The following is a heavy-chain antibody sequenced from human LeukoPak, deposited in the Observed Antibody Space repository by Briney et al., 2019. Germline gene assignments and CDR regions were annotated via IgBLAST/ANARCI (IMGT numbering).Heavy chain of an antibody. CDR2: ISSGSEK. J-gene: IGHJ4*02. CDR1: GFTFSIFP. CDR3: ARDLELSAVYYFDS. V-gene: IGHV3-30*04. Sequence: GSLRLSCQASGFTFSIFPMHWVRQAPGKGLGWVALISSGSEKYYADSAKGRFTSSRDNSKNMLYLQMNSLRADDTAVYYCARDLELSAVYYFDSWGQGTLVIVPS. D-gene: IGHD3-3*01.